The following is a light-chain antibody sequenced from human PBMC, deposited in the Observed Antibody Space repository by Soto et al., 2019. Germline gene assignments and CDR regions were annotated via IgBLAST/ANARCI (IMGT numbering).Light chain of an antibody. Sequence: DVVMTQSPLSLPVTLGQPASISCRSSQSLVYSDGNTYLNWFQQRPGQSPRRLIYKVSNRDSGVPDRFSRSGSGTDFTLKISRVEAEDVGVYYCLQGTHWPRTFGQGTKVEI. J-gene: IGKJ1*01. CDR3: LQGTHWPRT. CDR1: QSLVYSDGNTY. CDR2: KVS. V-gene: IGKV2-30*01.